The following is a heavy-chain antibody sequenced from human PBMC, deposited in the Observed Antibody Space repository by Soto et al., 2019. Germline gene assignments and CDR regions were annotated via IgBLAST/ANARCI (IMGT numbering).Heavy chain of an antibody. CDR2: IRTKANSYAT. J-gene: IGHJ5*02. CDR3: TSIEGIDTFDP. D-gene: IGHD6-13*01. CDR1: GFTFSGST. V-gene: IGHV3-73*02. Sequence: EVQLVESGGGLVQPGGSLKLSCAASGFTFSGSTMHWVRQASGKGLEWVGRIRTKANSYATAYAASVKGRFTISRDDSKSTAYLLMNSLKTEDTAVYYCTSIEGIDTFDPWGQGTLVTVSS.